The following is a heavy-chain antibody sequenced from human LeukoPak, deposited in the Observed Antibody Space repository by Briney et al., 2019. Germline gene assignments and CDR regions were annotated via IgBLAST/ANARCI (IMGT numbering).Heavy chain of an antibody. CDR3: AREVYGDSSFDY. CDR1: GYSFSDNY. CDR2: INPNSGGT. Sequence: ASVKVSCKASGYSFSDNYMHWVRQAPGHGLEWMGWINPNSGGTNYAQKFQGRVTMTRDASISTAYLELSRLRSDDTAVYYCAREVYGDSSFDYWGQGTLLTVSS. V-gene: IGHV1-2*02. D-gene: IGHD4-17*01. J-gene: IGHJ4*02.